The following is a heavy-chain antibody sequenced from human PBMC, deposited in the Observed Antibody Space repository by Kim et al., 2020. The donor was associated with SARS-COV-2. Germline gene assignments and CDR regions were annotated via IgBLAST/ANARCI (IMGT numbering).Heavy chain of an antibody. CDR2: IYHSGST. CDR3: AGWGPHFDY. Sequence: SETLSLTCAVSGGSISSGGYSWSWIRQPPGKGLEWIGYIYHSGSTYYNPSLKSRVTISVDRSKNQFSLKLSSVTAADTAVYYCAGWGPHFDYWGQGTLVTVSS. CDR1: GGSISSGGYS. J-gene: IGHJ4*02. V-gene: IGHV4-30-2*01. D-gene: IGHD6-19*01.